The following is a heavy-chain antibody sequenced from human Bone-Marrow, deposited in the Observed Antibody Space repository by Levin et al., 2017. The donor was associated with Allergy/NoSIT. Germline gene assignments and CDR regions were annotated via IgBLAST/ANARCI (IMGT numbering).Heavy chain of an antibody. CDR2: IGTAADS. J-gene: IGHJ4*02. CDR3: ARVALPRYCTSTSCSDSGYYFDY. CDR1: GFTFSSYD. Sequence: PGVSLRLSCAASGFTFSSYDMHWVRQATGRGLEWVSAIGTAADSYYSGSVKGRFTVSRDNAKNSFYLQMNSLRAGDTAVYYCARVALPRYCTSTSCSDSGYYFDYWGQGTLVTVSS. D-gene: IGHD2-2*01. V-gene: IGHV3-13*04.